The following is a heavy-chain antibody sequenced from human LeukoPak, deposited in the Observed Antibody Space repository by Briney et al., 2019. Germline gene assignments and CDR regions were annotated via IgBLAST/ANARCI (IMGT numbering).Heavy chain of an antibody. D-gene: IGHD3-22*01. Sequence: ASVKVSCKASGYTFNKYGISWVRQAPGQGLEWMGWFNPNSGGTNYAQEFQGRVTMTRDTSISTAYMELSRLRSDDTAVYYCAREYYFDNSGYYGVGDYWGQGTLVTVSS. CDR1: GYTFNKYG. CDR2: FNPNSGGT. CDR3: AREYYFDNSGYYGVGDY. V-gene: IGHV1-2*02. J-gene: IGHJ4*02.